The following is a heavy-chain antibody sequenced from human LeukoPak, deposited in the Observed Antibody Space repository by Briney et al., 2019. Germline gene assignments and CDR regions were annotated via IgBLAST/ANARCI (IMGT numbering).Heavy chain of an antibody. J-gene: IGHJ3*02. V-gene: IGHV3-30*04. CDR3: ARDVRTSCCNAFDI. D-gene: IGHD2-2*01. Sequence: PGRSLRLSCAASGFTFSSYAMHWVRQAPGKGLEWVAVISYDGSNKYYADSVKGRFTISRDNSKNTLYLQMNSLRAEDTAVYYCARDVRTSCCNAFDIWGQGTMVTVSS. CDR2: ISYDGSNK. CDR1: GFTFSSYA.